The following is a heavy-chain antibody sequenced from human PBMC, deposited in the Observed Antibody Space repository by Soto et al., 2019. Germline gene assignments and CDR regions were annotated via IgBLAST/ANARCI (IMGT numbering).Heavy chain of an antibody. CDR1: GFTVSSNY. D-gene: IGHD5-18*01. CDR3: AKDLAAMVNYYYYGMDV. J-gene: IGHJ6*02. V-gene: IGHV3-53*05. CDR2: IYSGGST. Sequence: QPGGSLRLSCAASGFTVSSNYMSWVRQAPGKGLEWVSVIYSGGSTYYADSVKGRFTISRDNSKNTLYLQMNSLRAEDTAVYYCAKDLAAMVNYYYYGMDVWGQGTTVTVSS.